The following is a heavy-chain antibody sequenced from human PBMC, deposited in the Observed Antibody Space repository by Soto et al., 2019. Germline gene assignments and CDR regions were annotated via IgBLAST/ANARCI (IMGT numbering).Heavy chain of an antibody. CDR1: GFTFSNFE. J-gene: IGHJ5*02. Sequence: GGSLRLSCAASGFTFSNFEMNWVRQAPGKGPEWVSYISSGGNTMYYADSVKGRFTISRDNAKNSLYLEMNSLRAEDTAVYYCVREFVRDFHNWFDLWGQGTLVTVSS. V-gene: IGHV3-48*03. CDR3: VREFVRDFHNWFDL. D-gene: IGHD2-21*02. CDR2: ISSGGNTM.